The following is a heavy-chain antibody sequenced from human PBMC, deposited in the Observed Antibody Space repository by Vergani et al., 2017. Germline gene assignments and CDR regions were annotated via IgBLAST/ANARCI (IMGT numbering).Heavy chain of an antibody. J-gene: IGHJ4*02. V-gene: IGHV3-30*02. Sequence: QVQLVESGGGVVQPGGSLRLSCAASGFTFNSYGMHWVRQAPGKGLEWGAFIRSDESRRYYGDSMEGPFTISRDNSKNTLYLQMKSLRPEDTAVYYCAKEGGGYCSGGTCYPEYWGQGTLVIVSS. CDR2: IRSDESRR. CDR3: AKEGGGYCSGGTCYPEY. D-gene: IGHD2-15*01. CDR1: GFTFNSYG.